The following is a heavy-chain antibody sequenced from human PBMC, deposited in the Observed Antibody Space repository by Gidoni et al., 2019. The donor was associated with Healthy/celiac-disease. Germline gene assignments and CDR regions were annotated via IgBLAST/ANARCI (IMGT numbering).Heavy chain of an antibody. CDR3: ARGLGGYYYDSSPSFFDY. D-gene: IGHD3-22*01. V-gene: IGHV4-59*01. J-gene: IGHJ4*02. CDR1: GGPISIYY. Sequence: QVQLQESGPGLVKPSETLSLTCTVSGGPISIYYWSWIRQPPGKGLEWIGYIYYSGSTNYNPALKSRVTISVDTSKNQFSLKLSSVTAADTAVYYCARGLGGYYYDSSPSFFDYWGQGTLVTVSS. CDR2: IYYSGST.